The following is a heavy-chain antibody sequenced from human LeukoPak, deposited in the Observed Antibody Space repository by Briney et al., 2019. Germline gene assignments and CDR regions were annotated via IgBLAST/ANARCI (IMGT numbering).Heavy chain of an antibody. Sequence: GGSLRLSCVGSGITLSNYAINWVRQAPGKGLEWVSGSSGSAGGTKYADSVKRRFTISRDNSLNTVYLQMNSLRAEDTAVYFCAKRGIVIRGVLIMGFHKEAYYFGSWGQGILVTVSS. CDR3: AKRGIVIRGVLIMGFHKEAYYFGS. J-gene: IGHJ4*02. CDR2: SSGSAGGT. CDR1: GITLSNYA. V-gene: IGHV3-23*01. D-gene: IGHD3-10*01.